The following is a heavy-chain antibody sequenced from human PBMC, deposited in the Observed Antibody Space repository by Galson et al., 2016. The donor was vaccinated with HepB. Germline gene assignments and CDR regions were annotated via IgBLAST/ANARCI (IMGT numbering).Heavy chain of an antibody. CDR3: AREIYGITIFGVAIGGYGMDV. CDR1: GFTFSSHW. Sequence: SLRLSCAASGFTFSSHWMHWVRQVPGKGLVWVSRINSDGSSRSYADSVKGRFTISRDNAKNTMYLQVNSLRAEDTAVCYCAREIYGITIFGVAIGGYGMDVWGKGTTVTVSS. J-gene: IGHJ6*04. V-gene: IGHV3-74*01. D-gene: IGHD3-3*01. CDR2: INSDGSSR.